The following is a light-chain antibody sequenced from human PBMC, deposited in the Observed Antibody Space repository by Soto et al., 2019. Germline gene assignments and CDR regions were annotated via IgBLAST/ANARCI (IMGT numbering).Light chain of an antibody. CDR1: QGISSS. J-gene: IGKJ3*01. Sequence: DIQLTQSPSFLSASVGDRVTITCRASQGISSSLAWYQQKPGKAPKLLIYAASTLHIGVPSRFSGSGSGTEFTLTISSLQPEDFATYYCQQLNSDLLFTFGPGTKADVK. V-gene: IGKV1-9*01. CDR2: AAS. CDR3: QQLNSDLLFT.